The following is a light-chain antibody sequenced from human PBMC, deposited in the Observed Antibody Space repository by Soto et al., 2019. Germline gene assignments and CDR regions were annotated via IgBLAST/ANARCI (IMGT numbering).Light chain of an antibody. J-gene: IGKJ1*01. CDR2: DAS. CDR3: QQYNSYLWT. Sequence: DIQITQSPSTLSASVGDRVTITCRASQSISSWLAWYQQKPGKAPKLLIYDASSLESGVPSRFSGSGSGTEFTLTISSLQPDDFATYYCQQYNSYLWTFGQGTKVAIK. V-gene: IGKV1-5*01. CDR1: QSISSW.